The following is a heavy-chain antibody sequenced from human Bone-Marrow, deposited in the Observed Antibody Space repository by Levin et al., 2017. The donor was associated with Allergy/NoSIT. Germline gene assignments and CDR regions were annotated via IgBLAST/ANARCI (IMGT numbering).Heavy chain of an antibody. D-gene: IGHD1-26*01. Sequence: AGGSLRLSCETSGFTFSNYDMYWVRQATGKGLEWVSAIGTGGDTYYADSVKGRFTTSRENAKRSLYLQMDNLRAGDTALYYCARGLGSFPNCFDPWGQGTLVTVSS. CDR2: IGTGGDT. V-gene: IGHV3-13*01. J-gene: IGHJ5*02. CDR3: ARGLGSFPNCFDP. CDR1: GFTFSNYD.